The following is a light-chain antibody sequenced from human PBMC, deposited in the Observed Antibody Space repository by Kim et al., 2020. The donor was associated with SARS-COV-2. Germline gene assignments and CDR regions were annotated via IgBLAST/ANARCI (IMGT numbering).Light chain of an antibody. CDR3: QKYNSAPALT. Sequence: SVGDRVTIPCRASQGISNYLAWYQQKPGKIPRLLIYAASTLQSGVPSRFSGSGSGTDFTLTISSLQPEDFATYYCQKYNSAPALTFGGGTRVEIK. CDR2: AAS. V-gene: IGKV1-27*01. CDR1: QGISNY. J-gene: IGKJ4*01.